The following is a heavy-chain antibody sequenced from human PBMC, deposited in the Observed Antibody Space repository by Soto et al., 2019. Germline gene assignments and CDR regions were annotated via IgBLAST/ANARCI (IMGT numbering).Heavy chain of an antibody. CDR3: ARLHYDFWSGYPHYYYYYGMDV. Sequence: SETLSLTCTVSGGSISSSSYYWGWIRQPPGKWLEWIGSIYYSGSTYYNPSLKSRVTISVDTSKNQFSLKLSSVTAADTAVYYCARLHYDFWSGYPHYYYYYGMDVWGQGTTVTVSS. D-gene: IGHD3-3*01. CDR2: IYYSGST. V-gene: IGHV4-39*01. CDR1: GGSISSSSYY. J-gene: IGHJ6*02.